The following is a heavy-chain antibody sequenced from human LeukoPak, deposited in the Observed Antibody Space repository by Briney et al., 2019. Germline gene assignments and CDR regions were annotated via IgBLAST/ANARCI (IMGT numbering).Heavy chain of an antibody. CDR1: GFTFSSYA. D-gene: IGHD3-22*01. V-gene: IGHV3-30*04. J-gene: IGHJ4*02. CDR2: ISYDGSNK. CDR3: AKEHYDSSGYVGY. Sequence: PGGSLRLSCAASGFTFSSYAMHWVRQAPGKGLEWVALISYDGSNKYYADSVKGRFTISRDNAKNSLYLQMNSLRAEDTAVYYCAKEHYDSSGYVGYWGQGTLVTVSS.